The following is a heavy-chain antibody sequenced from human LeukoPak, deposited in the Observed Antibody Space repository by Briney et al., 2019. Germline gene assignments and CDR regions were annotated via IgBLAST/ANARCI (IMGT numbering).Heavy chain of an antibody. Sequence: VKVSCKASGGTFSSYAISWVRQAPGQGLEWMGGIIPIFGTANYAQKFQGRVTITADESTSTAYMELSSLRSEDTAVYYCAREACSGSCHSDYFDYWGLGTLVTVSS. D-gene: IGHD2-15*01. CDR2: IIPIFGTA. CDR1: GGTFSSYA. J-gene: IGHJ4*02. CDR3: AREACSGSCHSDYFDY. V-gene: IGHV1-69*01.